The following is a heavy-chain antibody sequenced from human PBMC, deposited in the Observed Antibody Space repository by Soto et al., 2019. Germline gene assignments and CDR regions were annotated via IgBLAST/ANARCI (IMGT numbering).Heavy chain of an antibody. D-gene: IGHD2-2*01. V-gene: IGHV1-69*13. CDR2: IIPIFGTA. CDR3: ARRAVPAAQYYFDY. Sequence: SVKVSCKASGGTFSSYAISWVRQAPGQGLEWMGGIIPIFGTANYAQKFQGRVTITADESTSTAYMGLSSLRSEDTAVYYCARRAVPAAQYYFDYWGQGTLVTVSS. J-gene: IGHJ4*02. CDR1: GGTFSSYA.